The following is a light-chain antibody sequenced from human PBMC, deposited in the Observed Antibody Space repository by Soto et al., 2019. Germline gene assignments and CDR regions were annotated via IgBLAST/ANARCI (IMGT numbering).Light chain of an antibody. CDR1: QSISSY. V-gene: IGKV1-39*01. CDR2: AAS. CDR3: QQGYSTFLT. Sequence: DIQMTQSPSSLSASLGDRVTITCRASQSISSYLNWYQQKPGKAPKLLIYAASSLQSGVPSRFSGSGSGTDFTLTISSLQPEDFAAYYCQQGYSTFLTFGGGTKVEIK. J-gene: IGKJ4*01.